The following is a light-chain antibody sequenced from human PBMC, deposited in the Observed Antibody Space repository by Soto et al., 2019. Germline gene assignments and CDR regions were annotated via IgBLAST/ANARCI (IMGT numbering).Light chain of an antibody. CDR2: KAS. V-gene: IGKV1-5*03. J-gene: IGKJ1*01. Sequence: DIQMTQSPSTLSASVGDTVTFPCPASQSVSGWLAWYQQKPGKAPKLLIYKASTLKSGVPSRFSGSGSGTEFTLTISSLQPDDFATYYCQHYNSYSEAFGQGTKVDIK. CDR3: QHYNSYSEA. CDR1: QSVSGW.